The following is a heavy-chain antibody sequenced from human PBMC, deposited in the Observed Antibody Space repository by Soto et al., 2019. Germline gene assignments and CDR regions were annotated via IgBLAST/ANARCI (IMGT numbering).Heavy chain of an antibody. CDR3: ARPLAATFDP. CDR2: INHSGST. V-gene: IGHV4-34*01. J-gene: IGHJ5*02. Sequence: PXETLYLTCAVYGGSFSGYYWSSIRQPPGKGLEWIGEINHSGSTNYNPSLKSRVTISVDTSKNQFSLKLSSVTAADTAVYYCARPLAATFDPWGQGTLVTVSS. CDR1: GGSFSGYY. D-gene: IGHD6-13*01.